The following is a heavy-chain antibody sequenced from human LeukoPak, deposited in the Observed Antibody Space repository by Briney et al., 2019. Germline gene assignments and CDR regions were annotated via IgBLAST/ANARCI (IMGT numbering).Heavy chain of an antibody. CDR1: GFTFSSIA. Sequence: GGSLRLSCAASGFTFSSIAMSWVRQAPHEGLEWVSTISGSGGGTYYADSVKGRFTISRDDSKNTLYLQMNSLRADGTAVYYCAKDLGRYRNNFFDYWGQGNLVTVSS. D-gene: IGHD1-26*01. CDR3: AKDLGRYRNNFFDY. V-gene: IGHV3-23*01. J-gene: IGHJ4*02. CDR2: ISGSGGGT.